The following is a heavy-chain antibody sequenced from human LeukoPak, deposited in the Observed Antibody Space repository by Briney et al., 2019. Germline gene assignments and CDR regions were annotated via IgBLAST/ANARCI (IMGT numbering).Heavy chain of an antibody. CDR1: GYTFSIYW. J-gene: IGHJ4*02. CDR2: IKQDGSET. D-gene: IGHD1-26*01. Sequence: GGSLRLSCAASGYTFSIYWMNWVRQAPGKGLEWVASIKQDGSETYYMESVQGRFTISRDNDMNFLYLQLSSLRAEDTAVYYCTSENSGSLSLEYWGQGTLVTVSS. CDR3: TSENSGSLSLEY. V-gene: IGHV3-7*01.